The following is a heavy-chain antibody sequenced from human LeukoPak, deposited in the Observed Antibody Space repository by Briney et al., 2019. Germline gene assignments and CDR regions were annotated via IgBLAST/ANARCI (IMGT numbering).Heavy chain of an antibody. V-gene: IGHV3-23*01. CDR2: ISGSGGST. CDR3: AKDRAYGDYEDY. J-gene: IGHJ4*02. Sequence: GGSLRLSCAASGFTFSSYAMSWVRQAPGKGLEWVAAISGSGGSTYYADSVKGRFTISRDNSKNTLYLQMNSLRAEDTAVYYCAKDRAYGDYEDYWGQGTLVTVSS. D-gene: IGHD4-17*01. CDR1: GFTFSSYA.